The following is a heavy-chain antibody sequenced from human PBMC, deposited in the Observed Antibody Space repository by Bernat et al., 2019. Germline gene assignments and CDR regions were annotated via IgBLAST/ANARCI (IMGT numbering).Heavy chain of an antibody. D-gene: IGHD3/OR15-3a*01. CDR2: ISYVGSNK. CDR3: ARGGLWTYYYYGMDV. V-gene: IGHV3-30-3*01. J-gene: IGHJ6*02. Sequence: QVQLVESGGGVVQPGRSLRLSCAASGFTFSRYAIHWVRQAPGKGLEWVAVISYVGSNKYHADALKGRFTISRDNSENTLYLQMNSLRAEDTAVYYCARGGLWTYYYYGMDVWGQGTTVTVSS. CDR1: GFTFSRYA.